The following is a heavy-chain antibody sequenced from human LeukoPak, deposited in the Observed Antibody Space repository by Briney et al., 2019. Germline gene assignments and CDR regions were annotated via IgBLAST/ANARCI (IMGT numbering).Heavy chain of an antibody. D-gene: IGHD6-13*01. CDR2: IYYSGST. J-gene: IGHJ2*01. V-gene: IGHV4-31*03. Sequence: TPSETLSLTCTVFGGSISSGGYYWSWIRQHPGKGLEWIGYIYYSGSTYYNPSLKSRVTISVDTSKNQFSLKLSSVTAADTAVYYCARYRSDSSSTPLRYFDLWGRGTLVTVSS. CDR1: GGSISSGGYY. CDR3: ARYRSDSSSTPLRYFDL.